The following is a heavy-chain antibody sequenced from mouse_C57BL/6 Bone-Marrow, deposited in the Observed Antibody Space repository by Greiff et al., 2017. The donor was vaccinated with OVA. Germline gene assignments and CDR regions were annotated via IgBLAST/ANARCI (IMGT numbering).Heavy chain of an antibody. CDR3: ARDETMITHYYAMDY. D-gene: IGHD2-4*01. CDR2: ISDGGSYT. CDR1: GFTFSSYA. V-gene: IGHV5-4*01. J-gene: IGHJ4*01. Sequence: EVQVVESGGGLVKPGGSLKLSCAASGFTFSSYAMSWVRQTPEKRLEWVATISDGGSYTYYPDNVKGRFTISRDNAKNNLYLQMSHLKSEDTAMYYCARDETMITHYYAMDYWGQGTSVTVSS.